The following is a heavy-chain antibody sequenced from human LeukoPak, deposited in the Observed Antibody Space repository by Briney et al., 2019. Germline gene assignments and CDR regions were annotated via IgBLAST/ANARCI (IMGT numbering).Heavy chain of an antibody. CDR2: ISSSSSYI. Sequence: GGSLRLSCAASGFTFSSYSMNWVRQAPGKGLEWVSSISSSSSYIYYADSVKGRFTISRDYAKNSPSLQMNSLRAEDTAVYYCARVGRIYQYYMDVWGKGTTVTVSS. D-gene: IGHD1-14*01. CDR3: ARVGRIYQYYMDV. CDR1: GFTFSSYS. J-gene: IGHJ6*03. V-gene: IGHV3-21*01.